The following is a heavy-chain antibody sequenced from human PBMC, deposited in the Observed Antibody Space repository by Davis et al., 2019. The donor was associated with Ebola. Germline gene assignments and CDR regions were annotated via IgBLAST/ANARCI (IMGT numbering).Heavy chain of an antibody. V-gene: IGHV3-30*02. D-gene: IGHD6-19*01. CDR2: IWYDGSNK. J-gene: IGHJ6*02. CDR1: GFTFDDYG. CDR3: AKEEYSSGWSVYYYYGIDV. Sequence: GESLKISCAASGFTFDDYGMSWVRQAPGKGLEWVAVIWYDGSNKYYADSVKGRFTISRDNSKNTLYLQMNSLRAEDTAVYYCAKEEYSSGWSVYYYYGIDVWGQGTTVTVSS.